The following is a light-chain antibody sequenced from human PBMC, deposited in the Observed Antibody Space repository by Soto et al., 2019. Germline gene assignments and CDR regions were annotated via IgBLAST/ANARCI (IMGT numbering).Light chain of an antibody. V-gene: IGLV2-23*01. CDR2: EGS. CDR3: CSYAGSSTLV. J-gene: IGLJ2*01. Sequence: QSVLTQPASVSGSPGQSITISCTGNSSDVGSYKFVSWYQQHPGKAPKLMIYEGSKRPSGVSNRFSGSKSGNTASLTISGLQAEDEADYYCCSYAGSSTLVFGGGTKLTVL. CDR1: SSDVGSYKF.